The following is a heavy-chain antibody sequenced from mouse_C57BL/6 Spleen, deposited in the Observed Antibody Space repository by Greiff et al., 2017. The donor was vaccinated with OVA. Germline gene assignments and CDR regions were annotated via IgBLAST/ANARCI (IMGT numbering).Heavy chain of an antibody. J-gene: IGHJ2*01. V-gene: IGHV5-17*01. Sequence: EVKLVESGGGLVKPGGSLKLSCAASGFTFSDYGMHWVRQAPEKGLEWVAYISSGSSTIYYADTVKVRFTISRDNAKNTLFLLMTSLRSEDTAMYYCARDDGYYDFDYWGQGTTLTVSS. D-gene: IGHD2-3*01. CDR3: ARDDGYYDFDY. CDR2: ISSGSSTI. CDR1: GFTFSDYG.